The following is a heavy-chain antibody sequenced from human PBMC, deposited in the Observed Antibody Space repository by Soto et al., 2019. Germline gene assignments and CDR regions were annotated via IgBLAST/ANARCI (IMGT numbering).Heavy chain of an antibody. J-gene: IGHJ5*02. Sequence: SETLSLTCTVSGGSMTYYFWSWIRQPPGKGLEWIGEINHYGTINYNPSVRSRVTMSVDRSRNQFSLKLRSVTAADTAVYYCATGGGFIEGRMVWFDPWGQGTLVTVSS. V-gene: IGHV4-34*01. CDR3: ATGGGFIEGRMVWFDP. D-gene: IGHD6-6*01. CDR2: INHYGTI. CDR1: GGSMTYYF.